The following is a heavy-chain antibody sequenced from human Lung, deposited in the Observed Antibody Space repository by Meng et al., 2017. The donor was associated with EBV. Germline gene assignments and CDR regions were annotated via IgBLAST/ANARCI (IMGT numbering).Heavy chain of an antibody. CDR3: ASFDHIPRRNYFDY. Sequence: QVHLQESGPGLVKPSETLSLTCTVSGVSISSYYWSWIRQPAGKGLEWIGYIHHSGSAYYNPSLKSRVSISVDTSKNQFSLNLNSMTAADTAVYYCASFDHIPRRNYFDYWGQGTLVTVSS. D-gene: IGHD2-2*01. CDR1: GVSISSYY. J-gene: IGHJ4*02. CDR2: IHHSGSA. V-gene: IGHV4-59*06.